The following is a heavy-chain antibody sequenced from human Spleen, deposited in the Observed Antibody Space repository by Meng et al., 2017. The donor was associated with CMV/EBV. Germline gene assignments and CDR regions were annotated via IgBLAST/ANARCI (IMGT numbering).Heavy chain of an antibody. CDR2: ISYGGSNK. D-gene: IGHD3-10*01. V-gene: IGHV3-30*04. CDR3: ARSFGELSPSYYFDY. J-gene: IGHJ4*02. Sequence: SGFTFSSYAMHWVRQAPGKGLEWVAVISYGGSNKYYADSVKGRFTISRDNSKNTLYLQMNSLRAEDTAVYYCARSFGELSPSYYFDYWGQGTLVTVSS. CDR1: GFTFSSYA.